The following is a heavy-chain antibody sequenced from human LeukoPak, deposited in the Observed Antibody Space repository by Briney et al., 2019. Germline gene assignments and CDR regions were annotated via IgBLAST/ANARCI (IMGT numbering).Heavy chain of an antibody. CDR2: IIPIFGTA. V-gene: IGHV1-69*05. Sequence: ASVKVSCKASGGTFSSYAISWVRQAPGQGLEWMGGIIPIFGTANYAQKFQGRVTMTTDTSTSTAYMELRSLRSDDTAVYYCARDSIMITFGGVGDLDYWGQGTLVTVSS. CDR3: ARDSIMITFGGVGDLDY. CDR1: GGTFSSYA. D-gene: IGHD3-16*01. J-gene: IGHJ4*02.